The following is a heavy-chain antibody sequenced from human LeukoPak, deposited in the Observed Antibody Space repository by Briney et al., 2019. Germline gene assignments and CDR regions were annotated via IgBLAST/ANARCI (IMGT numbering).Heavy chain of an antibody. CDR2: IWYGGSNK. CDR1: GFTFSSYA. Sequence: GGSLRLSCAASGFTFSSYAMSWVRQAPGKGLEWVAVIWYGGSNKYYADSVKGRFTISRDNSKNTLYLQMNSLRAEDTAVYYCGIAAAGTDLNWFDPWGQGILVTVSS. V-gene: IGHV3-33*08. J-gene: IGHJ5*02. CDR3: GIAAAGTDLNWFDP. D-gene: IGHD6-13*01.